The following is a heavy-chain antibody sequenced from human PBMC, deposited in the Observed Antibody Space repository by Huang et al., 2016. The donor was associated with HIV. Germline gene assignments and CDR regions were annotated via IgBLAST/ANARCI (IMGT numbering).Heavy chain of an antibody. D-gene: IGHD1-1*01. CDR2: VDYNGTV. CDR1: GGSLRANY. Sequence: QQWGTGVLKPSETLSLKCAVYGGSLRANYLTWIRQAPGKGLEWIGEVDYNGTVSHNPALKRRLTRLVDKSRIQVSMKMTSVTAADTAIYYCVRNPISDDDAFDMWGRGTRVTVSS. V-gene: IGHV4-34*02. CDR3: VRNPISDDDAFDM. J-gene: IGHJ3*02.